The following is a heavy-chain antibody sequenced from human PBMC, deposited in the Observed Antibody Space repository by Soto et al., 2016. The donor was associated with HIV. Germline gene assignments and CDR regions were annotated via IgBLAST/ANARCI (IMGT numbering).Heavy chain of an antibody. CDR3: ARDRGYYYGSGSSKAVYYYGMDV. CDR1: GFTFDDYG. D-gene: IGHD3-10*01. Sequence: EVQLVESGGGVVRPGGSLRLSCAASGFTFDDYGMSWVRQAPGKGLEWVSGINWNGGSTTYADSVKGRFTISRDNAENFLYLQMNSLRAEDTALYYCARDRGYYYGSGSSKAVYYYGMDVWGQGTTGHRLL. V-gene: IGHV3-20*04. CDR2: INWNGGST. J-gene: IGHJ6*02.